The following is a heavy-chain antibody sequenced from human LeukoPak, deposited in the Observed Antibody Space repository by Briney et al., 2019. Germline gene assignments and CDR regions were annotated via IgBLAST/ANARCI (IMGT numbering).Heavy chain of an antibody. D-gene: IGHD3-22*01. CDR1: GLSVSSNF. V-gene: IGHV3-53*01. CDR3: ARGRIVAGVRY. CDR2: IYGGGST. Sequence: GGSLRLSCAATGLSVSSNFMSWVRQAPGKGLEWVSVIYGGGSTYYADSVKGRFTISRDTPKNTLYLQMNSLRADDTAVYYCARGRIVAGVRYWGQGTLVTVSS. J-gene: IGHJ4*02.